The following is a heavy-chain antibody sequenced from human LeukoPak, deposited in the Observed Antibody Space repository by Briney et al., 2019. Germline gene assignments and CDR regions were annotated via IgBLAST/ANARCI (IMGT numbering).Heavy chain of an antibody. CDR3: AKPGQWRYNWFDP. J-gene: IGHJ5*02. D-gene: IGHD6-19*01. Sequence: QSGGSLRLSCAASGFTFSSYAMSWVRQAPGKGLEWVSAISGSGGSTYYADSVKGRFTISRDNSKDTLYLQMNSLRAEDTAVYYCAKPGQWRYNWFDPWGQGTLVTVSS. CDR1: GFTFSSYA. V-gene: IGHV3-23*01. CDR2: ISGSGGST.